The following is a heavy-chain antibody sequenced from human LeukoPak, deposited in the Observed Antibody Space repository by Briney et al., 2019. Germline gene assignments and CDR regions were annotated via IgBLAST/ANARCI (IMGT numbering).Heavy chain of an antibody. CDR1: GYTFTGYY. CDR3: AREGYGGNSGCDY. V-gene: IGHV1-2*02. Sequence: ASVKVSCKASGYTFTGYYVHWVRQAPGQGLEWMGWINPNSGGTNYAQKFQGRVTMTRDTSISTAYMELSRLRSDDTAVYYCAREGYGGNSGCDYWGQGTLVTVSS. J-gene: IGHJ4*02. D-gene: IGHD4-23*01. CDR2: INPNSGGT.